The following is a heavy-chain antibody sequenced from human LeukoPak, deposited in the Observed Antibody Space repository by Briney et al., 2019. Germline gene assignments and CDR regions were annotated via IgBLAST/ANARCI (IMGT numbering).Heavy chain of an antibody. D-gene: IGHD3-10*01. J-gene: IGHJ4*02. V-gene: IGHV5-51*01. CDR1: GYGSTNYW. CDR2: IYSGNSDT. Sequence: GESLKISCKGSGYGSTNYWFGWVRQLPGKGLEWMGLIYSGNSDTRYSPSFQGQVTVSADKSINTVYLQWSSLKASDGAIYFCARAIPGTYYFDYWGQGTLVAVSS. CDR3: ARAIPGTYYFDY.